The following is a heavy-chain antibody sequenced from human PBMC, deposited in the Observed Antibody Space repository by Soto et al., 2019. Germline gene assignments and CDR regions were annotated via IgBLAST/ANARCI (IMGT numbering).Heavy chain of an antibody. CDR2: ISDIAYT. Sequence: SQTKSHSCSVAGGKSTYISSRHCSWFRLPPGKGLEWIGYISDIAYTSYNPSLKGRVSISVDTSKNQLSLKLSSVTPADTAMCYCARVPDYWGQGTLVTVFS. CDR3: ARVPDY. J-gene: IGHJ4*02. CDR1: GGKSTYISSRH. D-gene: IGHD1-1*01. V-gene: IGHV4-59*08.